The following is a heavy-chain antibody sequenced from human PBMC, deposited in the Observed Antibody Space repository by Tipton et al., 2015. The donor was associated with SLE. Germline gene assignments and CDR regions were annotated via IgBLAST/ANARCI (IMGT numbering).Heavy chain of an antibody. CDR1: GYTFTDYY. D-gene: IGHD1-26*01. Sequence: QSGPEVKTPGASVKVSCKASGYTFTDYYMNWVRQAPGQGLEWMGRINPNSGGTNYAQKFQGRVTMTRDTSISTAYMELSRLRSDDTAVYYCARLYSGSYYYYYYGMDVWGQGP. CDR2: INPNSGGT. J-gene: IGHJ6*02. V-gene: IGHV1-2*06. CDR3: ARLYSGSYYYYYYGMDV.